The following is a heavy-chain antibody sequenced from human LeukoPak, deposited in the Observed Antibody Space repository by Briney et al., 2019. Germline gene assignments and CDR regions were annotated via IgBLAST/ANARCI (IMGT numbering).Heavy chain of an antibody. V-gene: IGHV4-59*01. J-gene: IGHJ5*02. CDR2: IYYSGRT. CDR1: GGSISSYY. Sequence: SETLSLTCTVSGGSISSYYWSWIRQPPGKGLEWIGYIYYSGRTNYNPSLKSRITILVDTSKNQFSLKLSSVTAADTAVYYCARAETQYYDFWSGYHNWFDPWAREPWSPSPQ. CDR3: ARAETQYYDFWSGYHNWFDP. D-gene: IGHD3-3*01.